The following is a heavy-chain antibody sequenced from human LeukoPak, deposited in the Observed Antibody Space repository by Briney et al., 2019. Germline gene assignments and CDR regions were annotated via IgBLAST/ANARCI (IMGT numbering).Heavy chain of an antibody. CDR3: ARGLLDFYYYYYMDV. D-gene: IGHD2-15*01. V-gene: IGHV4-38-2*02. CDR2: IYHSGST. Sequence: SETLSLTCTVSGYSISSGYYWGWIRQPPGKGLEWIGSIYHSGSTCYNPSLKSRVTISVDTSKNQFSLKLSSVTAADTAVYYCARGLLDFYYYYYMDVWGKGTTVTVSS. CDR1: GYSISSGYY. J-gene: IGHJ6*03.